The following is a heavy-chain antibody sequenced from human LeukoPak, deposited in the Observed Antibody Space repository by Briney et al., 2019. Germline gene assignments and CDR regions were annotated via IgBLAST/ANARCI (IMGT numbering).Heavy chain of an antibody. CDR3: VNLAPGGIAVAVPLDY. CDR2: ISYDGSNK. Sequence: GGSLRLSCAASGFTFSSYGMHWVRQAPGKGLEWVAVISYDGSNKYYADSVKGRFTISRDNSKNTPYLQMNSLRAEDTAVYYCVNLAPGGIAVAVPLDYWGQGTLVTVS. CDR1: GFTFSSYG. D-gene: IGHD6-19*01. V-gene: IGHV3-30*18. J-gene: IGHJ4*02.